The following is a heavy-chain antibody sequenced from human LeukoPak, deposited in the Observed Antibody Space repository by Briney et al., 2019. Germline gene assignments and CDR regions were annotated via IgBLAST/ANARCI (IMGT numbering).Heavy chain of an antibody. V-gene: IGHV1-69*13. J-gene: IGHJ4*02. D-gene: IGHD5-12*01. CDR3: ARDRYSGYIDY. Sequence: ASVKVSCKASGGTFSSYAISWVRQAPGQGLEWMGGIIPIFGTANYAQKFQGKVTITADESTSTAYMELSSLRSEDTAVYYCARDRYSGYIDYWGQGTLVTVSS. CDR2: IIPIFGTA. CDR1: GGTFSSYA.